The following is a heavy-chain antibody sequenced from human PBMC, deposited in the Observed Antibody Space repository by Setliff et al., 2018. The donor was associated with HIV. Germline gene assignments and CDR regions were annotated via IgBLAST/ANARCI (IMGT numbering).Heavy chain of an antibody. V-gene: IGHV3-15*01. Sequence: GGSLRLSCAASGFSFSNAWMNWVRQAPGKGLEWVGRIKSKADGETTDYAAPVKGRFTISRDDSKNTLYLQMNSLKTEDTAVYYCSGWKGDYYDSSGVNGYWGQGTLVTVS. D-gene: IGHD3-22*01. CDR1: GFSFSNAW. J-gene: IGHJ4*02. CDR3: SGWKGDYYDSSGVNGY. CDR2: IKSKADGETT.